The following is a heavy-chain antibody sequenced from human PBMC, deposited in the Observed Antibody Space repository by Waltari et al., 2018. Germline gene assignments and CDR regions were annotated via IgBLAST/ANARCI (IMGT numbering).Heavy chain of an antibody. J-gene: IGHJ4*02. CDR1: GYTFTSYY. D-gene: IGHD2-21*02. Sequence: QVQLVQSGAEVKKPGASVKVSCKASGYTFTSYYMHWVRQAPGQGLEWMGIINPSGGSTSYAQKFQGRVTMTRDTSTSTDYMELSSLRSEDTAVYYCARQGDCGGDCFYYFDYWGQGTLVTVSS. CDR3: ARQGDCGGDCFYYFDY. V-gene: IGHV1-46*01. CDR2: INPSGGST.